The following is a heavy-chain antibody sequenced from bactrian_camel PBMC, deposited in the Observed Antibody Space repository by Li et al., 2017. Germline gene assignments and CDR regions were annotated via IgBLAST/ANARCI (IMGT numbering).Heavy chain of an antibody. J-gene: IGHJ4*01. CDR2: IAPSTGST. D-gene: IGHD5*01. CDR1: GSGYISGTYC. Sequence: QLVESGGGSVQSGGSLRLSCAASGSGYISGTYCLGWFRQVSGKEREGVAAIAPSTGSTYYDDSIKGRFTVSHVNSNNTMHLQMNSLKPEDTAVYYCASSDYGVTWFRSDQYKVWGQGTQVTVS. CDR3: ASSDYGVTWFRSDQYKV. V-gene: IGHV3S1*01.